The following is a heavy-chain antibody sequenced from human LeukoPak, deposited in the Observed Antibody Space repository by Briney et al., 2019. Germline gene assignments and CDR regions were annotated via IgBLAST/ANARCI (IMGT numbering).Heavy chain of an antibody. V-gene: IGHV5-51*01. CDR2: VYPGDSDT. J-gene: IGHJ3*02. D-gene: IGHD2-21*02. CDR3: ASPGGDPFDAFDI. CDR1: GYSFTSYW. Sequence: GEYLKISCKGSGYSFTSYWIGWVRQMPGKGLEWMGVVYPGDSDTRYSPSFQGQVTISADKSVSTAYLQWGSLKASDTAMYYCASPGGDPFDAFDIWGQGTMVTVSS.